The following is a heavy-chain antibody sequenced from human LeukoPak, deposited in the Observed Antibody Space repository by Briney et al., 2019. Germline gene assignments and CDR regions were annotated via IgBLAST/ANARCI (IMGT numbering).Heavy chain of an antibody. CDR3: AALIRITMVRGVIDGLDI. V-gene: IGHV1-24*01. D-gene: IGHD3-10*01. Sequence: ASVKVSCKVSGYTLTELSMHWVRQAPGKGLEWMGGFDPEDGKTIYAQKFQGRVTMTEDTSTDTAYMELSSLRSEDTAVYYCAALIRITMVRGVIDGLDIWGQGTMVTVSS. CDR1: GYTLTELS. CDR2: FDPEDGKT. J-gene: IGHJ3*02.